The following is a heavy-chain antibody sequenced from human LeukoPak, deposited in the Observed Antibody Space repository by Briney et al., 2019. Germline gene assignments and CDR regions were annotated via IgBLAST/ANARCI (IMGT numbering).Heavy chain of an antibody. CDR3: ARVAGYMIEDYFDY. CDR2: IYYSGST. J-gene: IGHJ4*02. D-gene: IGHD3-22*01. V-gene: IGHV4-39*07. Sequence: SETLSLTCTVSGGSISSSSYYWGWIRQPPGTGLGWIGSIYYSGSTYYNPSLKSRVTISVDTSKNQFSLKLSSVTAADTAVYYCARVAGYMIEDYFDYWGQGTLVTVSS. CDR1: GGSISSSSYY.